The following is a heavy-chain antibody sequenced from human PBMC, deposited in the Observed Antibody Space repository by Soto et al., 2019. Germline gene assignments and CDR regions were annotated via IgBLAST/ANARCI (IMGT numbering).Heavy chain of an antibody. Sequence: EVQLVESGGDLVHPGRSLRLSCAASGFTFDDHAMHWGRRVPGRGLEWVSSISWNGKIIGYADSVEGRFTISRDNAKNSLYLQMNSLRPEDTASYFCAKGGPGPFCGGGRCYFESWGRGTLVTVSS. J-gene: IGHJ4*02. CDR2: ISWNGKII. D-gene: IGHD2-15*01. CDR1: GFTFDDHA. V-gene: IGHV3-9*01. CDR3: AKGGPGPFCGGGRCYFES.